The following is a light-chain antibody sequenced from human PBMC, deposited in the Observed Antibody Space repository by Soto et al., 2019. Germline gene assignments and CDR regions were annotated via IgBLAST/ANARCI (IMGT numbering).Light chain of an antibody. J-gene: IGKJ4*01. CDR2: IAS. CDR3: QQDSTFPLT. Sequence: DVQMTQSPSSLSASVGDRVTITCRASQVISSCLVWYQQKPGNAPKILIYIASTLQIGVPSRFSGSEAGTEFTLTISGLQPEDIATYYCQQDSTFPLTVGGANEVRIK. V-gene: IGKV1-12*01. CDR1: QVISSC.